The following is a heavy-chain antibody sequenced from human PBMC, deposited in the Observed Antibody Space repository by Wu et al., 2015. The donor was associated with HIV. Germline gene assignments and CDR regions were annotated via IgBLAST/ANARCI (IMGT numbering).Heavy chain of an antibody. D-gene: IGHD3-22*01. CDR1: EDFFTNYA. V-gene: IGHV1-69*05. Sequence: QVQLVQSGTEVKKPGSSVRVSCKASEDFFTNYAVNWVRQAPGQGLEWMGGIIPIVGTPRYAQRFHGRVTISTDEDTSTAYMEVSNLKYEDSAVYYCARRHLRKDYYYDSSGYYYVFDSWGQGTLVTVSS. CDR3: ARRHLRKDYYYDSSGYYYVFDS. J-gene: IGHJ4*02. CDR2: IIPIVGTP.